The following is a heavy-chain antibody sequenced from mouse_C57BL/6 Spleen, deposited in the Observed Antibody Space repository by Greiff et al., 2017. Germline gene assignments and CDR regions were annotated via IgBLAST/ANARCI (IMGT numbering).Heavy chain of an antibody. CDR3: ARHDGYYTYFDY. D-gene: IGHD2-3*01. Sequence: EVHLVESGGGLVKPGGSLKLSCAASGFTFSSYTMSWVRQTPEKRLEWVATISGGGGNTYYPDSVKGRFTISRDNAKNTLYLQMSSLRSEDTALYYCARHDGYYTYFDYWGQGTTLTVSS. CDR2: ISGGGGNT. J-gene: IGHJ2*01. V-gene: IGHV5-9*01. CDR1: GFTFSSYT.